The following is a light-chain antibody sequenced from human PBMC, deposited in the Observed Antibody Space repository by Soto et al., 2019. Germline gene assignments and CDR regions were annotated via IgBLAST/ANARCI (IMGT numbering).Light chain of an antibody. CDR1: QSISRW. Sequence: DIQMPQSPSTLSAPVGDRVTITCRASQSISRWLAWYQQKPGKDPKLLIFDVSRLESGVPSRFSGSGSGTEFTLTISSLQPDDFATYYCKQYNTYSTVGQGTRLEIK. CDR3: KQYNTYST. CDR2: DVS. V-gene: IGKV1-5*01. J-gene: IGKJ5*01.